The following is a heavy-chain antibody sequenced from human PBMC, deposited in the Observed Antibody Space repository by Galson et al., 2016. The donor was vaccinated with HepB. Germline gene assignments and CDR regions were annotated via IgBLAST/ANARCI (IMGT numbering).Heavy chain of an antibody. D-gene: IGHD3-22*01. CDR2: IDPSDSYT. V-gene: IGHV5-10-1*01. J-gene: IGHJ4*02. Sequence: QSGAEVKKPGESLRISCMGSGYNFITYWISWVRQMPGNGLEWMGSIDPSDSYTNYSPSFQGHVTISTDRSISTAYLQWSSLKDSDTAMYYCATTPYYAPNYYPYYWGQGTLVTVSS. CDR1: GYNFITYW. CDR3: ATTPYYAPNYYPYY.